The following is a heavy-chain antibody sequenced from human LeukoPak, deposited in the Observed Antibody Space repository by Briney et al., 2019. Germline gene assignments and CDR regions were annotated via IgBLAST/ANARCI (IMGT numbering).Heavy chain of an antibody. D-gene: IGHD3-22*01. CDR2: IHTGGST. CDR1: GGSISSYY. CDR3: ARDQYYYDSSGYYPFDY. V-gene: IGHV4-4*07. Sequence: SETLSLTCTVSGGSISSYYWSWIRQPAGKGLEWIGRIHTGGSTNYNPSLKSRVTMSVDTSKNQFSLKLSSVTAADTAVYYCARDQYYYDSSGYYPFDYWGQGTLVTVSS. J-gene: IGHJ4*02.